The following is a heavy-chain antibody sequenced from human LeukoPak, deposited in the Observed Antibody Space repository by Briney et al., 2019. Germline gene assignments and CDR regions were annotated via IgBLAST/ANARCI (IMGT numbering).Heavy chain of an antibody. CDR2: IYDSGST. V-gene: IGHV4-39*07. J-gene: IGHJ5*02. CDR3: ARDSPPTDL. CDR1: GGSIRSSYYY. Sequence: PSETLSLTCTVSGGSIRSSYYYWGWIRQPPGKGLEWIGSIYDSGSTYYNPSLKSRVTISVDTSKNQFSLKLSSVTAADTAVYYCARDSPPTDLWGQGTLVTVSS.